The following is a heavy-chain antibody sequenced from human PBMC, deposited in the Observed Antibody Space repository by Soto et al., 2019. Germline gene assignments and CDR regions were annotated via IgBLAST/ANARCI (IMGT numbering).Heavy chain of an antibody. CDR2: ISRSGTT. J-gene: IGHJ5*02. CDR1: GGYFNDNY. Sequence: VQLQQWGAGLLKPSETLSLSCAVYGGYFNDNYYTWFRQPPGKGLEWLGEISRSGTTKYIPSLKSRASISFDTSKTQVSLKVTAVTAADTAVYYCATSLWFGTQVELWGQGALVTVSS. CDR3: ATSLWFGTQVEL. V-gene: IGHV4-34*01. D-gene: IGHD3-10*01.